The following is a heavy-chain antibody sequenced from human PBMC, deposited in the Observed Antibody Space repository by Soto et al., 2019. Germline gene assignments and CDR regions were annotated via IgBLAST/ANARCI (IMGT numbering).Heavy chain of an antibody. CDR2: LHSGGDT. CDR3: ARDGPYYYASRMDV. V-gene: IGHV3-53*04. CDR1: GIPVSSNY. D-gene: IGHD3-10*01. J-gene: IGHJ6*02. Sequence: EVQLVESGGGLVQPGGSLRLSCVASGIPVSSNYMTWVRQAPGKGLEWVSVLHSGGDTYYANSVKGRFTISRHDSTNTLFLQMNSLTVEDTAVYYCARDGPYYYASRMDVWGQGTTVTFSS.